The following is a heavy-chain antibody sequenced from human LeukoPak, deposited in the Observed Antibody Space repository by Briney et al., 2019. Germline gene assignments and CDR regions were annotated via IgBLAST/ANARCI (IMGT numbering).Heavy chain of an antibody. V-gene: IGHV3-7*04. Sequence: GGSLRLSCAASGFTFSSYWMSWVRQAPGKGLEWVANIKRDGSEKYYVDSVKGRFTIPRDNAKNSLYLQMNSLRAEDTAVYYCARGSHYYDSSGYYAAGYWGQGTLVTVSS. CDR3: ARGSHYYDSSGYYAAGY. J-gene: IGHJ4*02. CDR1: GFTFSSYW. CDR2: IKRDGSEK. D-gene: IGHD3-22*01.